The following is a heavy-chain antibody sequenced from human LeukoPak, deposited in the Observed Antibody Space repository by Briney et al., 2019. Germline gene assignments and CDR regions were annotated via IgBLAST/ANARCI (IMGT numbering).Heavy chain of an antibody. CDR3: AKAGARSSSWQNFDY. J-gene: IGHJ4*02. V-gene: IGHV3-23*01. CDR1: GFTFSSYA. CDR2: ISGSGGST. D-gene: IGHD2-2*01. Sequence: GGSLRLSCAASGFTFSSYAMSWVRQAPGKGLDWVSAISGSGGSTYYADSVKGRFTISRDNSKNTLYMQMNSLRAEDTAVYYCAKAGARSSSWQNFDYWGQGTLVTVSS.